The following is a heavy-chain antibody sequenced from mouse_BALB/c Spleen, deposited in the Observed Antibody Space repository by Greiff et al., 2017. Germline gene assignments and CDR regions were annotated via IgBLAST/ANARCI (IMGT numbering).Heavy chain of an antibody. Sequence: VKLVESGPGLVAPSQSLSITCTVSGFSLTSYGVHWVRQPPGKGLEWLGVIWAGGSTNYNSALMSRLSISKDNSKSQVFLKMNSLQTDDTAMYYCAGTMVYAMDYWGQGTSVTVSS. V-gene: IGHV2-9*02. CDR2: IWAGGST. CDR3: AGTMVYAMDY. CDR1: GFSLTSYG. J-gene: IGHJ4*01. D-gene: IGHD1-1*02.